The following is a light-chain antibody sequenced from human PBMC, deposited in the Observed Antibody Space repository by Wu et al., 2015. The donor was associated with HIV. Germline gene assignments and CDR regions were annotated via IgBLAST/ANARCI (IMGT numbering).Light chain of an antibody. Sequence: IRMTQSPSSLSASTGDRITLTCRASQSIKSNLAWYQQKPGKAPELLIYSASTLQSGVTSRFSGSGSGTDFTLTISCLQSEDFATYYCQQYDTYPLTFGGGTKVEIK. CDR2: SAS. CDR1: QSIKSN. V-gene: IGKV1-8*01. CDR3: QQYDTYPLT. J-gene: IGKJ4*01.